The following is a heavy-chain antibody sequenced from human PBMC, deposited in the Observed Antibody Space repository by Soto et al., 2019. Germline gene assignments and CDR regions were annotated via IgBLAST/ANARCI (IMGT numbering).Heavy chain of an antibody. V-gene: IGHV3-7*01. Sequence: GGSLRLSCAASGFDFSTYWMSWVRQLPGKGLEWVANIKPDGSEKHYAASVEGRFTTSRDNAKKSLYLQANSLRAEDTAVYYCARDGSQWLVRYYFDYWGQGTLVTVSS. CDR3: ARDGSQWLVRYYFDY. CDR1: GFDFSTYW. D-gene: IGHD6-19*01. CDR2: IKPDGSEK. J-gene: IGHJ4*02.